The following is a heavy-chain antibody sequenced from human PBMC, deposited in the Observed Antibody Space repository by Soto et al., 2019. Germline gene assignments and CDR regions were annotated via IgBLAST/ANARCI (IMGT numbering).Heavy chain of an antibody. CDR3: ARAGHYYDSSGYAD. Sequence: ASVKVSCKASGYSFATSGISWVRQAPGQGLEWMGWISAYNGNTNYEQKLQDRVTMTTDTSAGTAYLELRSLRSDDTAVYYCARAGHYYDSSGYADWGQGTLVTVSS. V-gene: IGHV1-18*01. CDR1: GYSFATSG. D-gene: IGHD3-22*01. J-gene: IGHJ4*02. CDR2: ISAYNGNT.